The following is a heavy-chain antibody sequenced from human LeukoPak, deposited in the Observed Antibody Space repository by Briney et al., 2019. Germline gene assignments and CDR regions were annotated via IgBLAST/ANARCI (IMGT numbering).Heavy chain of an antibody. D-gene: IGHD3-10*02. Sequence: ASVKVSCKASGYTFTSYDINWVRQATGQGLEWMGWMNPNSGYTGYAQKFQGRVSMTRDTSISTAYMELSSLRSEDTAVYYCARGPVEAVFGVSTGDWGQGTTVTVSS. CDR2: MNPNSGYT. J-gene: IGHJ6*02. V-gene: IGHV1-8*01. CDR1: GYTFTSYD. CDR3: ARGPVEAVFGVSTGD.